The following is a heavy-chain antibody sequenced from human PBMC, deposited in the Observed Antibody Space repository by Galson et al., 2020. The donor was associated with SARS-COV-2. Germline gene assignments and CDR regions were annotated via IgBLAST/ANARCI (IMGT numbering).Heavy chain of an antibody. D-gene: IGHD6-13*01. J-gene: IGHJ4*02. CDR2: ISYDGSNK. CDR1: GFTFSSYA. V-gene: IGHV3-30*04. Sequence: QLGESLKISCAASGFTFSSYAMHWVRQAPGKGLEWVAVISYDGSNKYYADSVKGRFTISRDNSKNTLYLQMNSLRAEDTAVYYCARGSGYSSPFDYWGQGTLVTVSS. CDR3: ARGSGYSSPFDY.